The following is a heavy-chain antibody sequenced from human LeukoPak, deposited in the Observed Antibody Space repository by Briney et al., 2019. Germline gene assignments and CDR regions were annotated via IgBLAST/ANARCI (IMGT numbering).Heavy chain of an antibody. CDR2: IYHSGST. Sequence: SETLSLTCAVSGGSISSSNWWSWVRQPPGKGLEWIGEIYHSGSTNYNPSLKSRVTISVDTSKNQFSLKLSSVTAADTAVYYCARFATSMFPYYWGQGTLVTVSS. J-gene: IGHJ4*02. CDR3: ARFATSMFPYY. V-gene: IGHV4-4*02. CDR1: GGSISSSNW. D-gene: IGHD2/OR15-2a*01.